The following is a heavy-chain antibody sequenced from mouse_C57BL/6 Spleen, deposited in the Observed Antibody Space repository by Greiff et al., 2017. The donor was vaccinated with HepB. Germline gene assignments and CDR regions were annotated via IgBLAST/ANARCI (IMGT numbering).Heavy chain of an antibody. Sequence: VQLQQSGAELVRPGASVTLSCKASGYTFTDYEMHWVKQTPVHGLEWIGAIDPETGGTAYNQKFKGKAILTADKSSSTAYMELRSLTSEDSAVYYWTRYNYYGSSFAYWGQGTLVTVSA. J-gene: IGHJ3*01. D-gene: IGHD1-1*01. CDR1: GYTFTDYE. CDR2: IDPETGGT. CDR3: TRYNYYGSSFAY. V-gene: IGHV1-15*01.